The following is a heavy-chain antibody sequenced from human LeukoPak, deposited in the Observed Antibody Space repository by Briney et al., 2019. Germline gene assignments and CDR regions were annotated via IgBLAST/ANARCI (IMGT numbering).Heavy chain of an antibody. J-gene: IGHJ4*02. D-gene: IGHD6-13*01. V-gene: IGHV1-2*02. CDR1: GYTFTGYY. CDR3: ARERPSGIAATTPDY. CDR2: INPNSGGT. Sequence: WASVKVSCKASGYTFTGYYMHWVRQAPGQGLEWMGWINPNSGGTNYAQKFQGRVTMTRDTSISTAYMELSRLRSDDTAVYYCARERPSGIAATTPDYWGQGTLVTVSS.